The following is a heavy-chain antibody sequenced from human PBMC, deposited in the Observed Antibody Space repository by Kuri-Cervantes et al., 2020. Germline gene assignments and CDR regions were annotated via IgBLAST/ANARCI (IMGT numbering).Heavy chain of an antibody. V-gene: IGHV3-9*01. Sequence: GGSLRLSCAASGFTFSSYAMSWVRQAPGKGLEWVSGISWNSGSIGYADSVKGRFTISRDNAKNSLYLQMNSLRAEDTALYYCAKVCPADAFDIWGQGTMVTVSS. J-gene: IGHJ3*02. CDR2: ISWNSGSI. CDR1: GFTFSSYA. CDR3: AKVCPADAFDI.